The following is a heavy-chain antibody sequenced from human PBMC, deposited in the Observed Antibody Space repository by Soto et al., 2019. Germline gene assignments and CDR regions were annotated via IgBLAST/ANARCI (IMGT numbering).Heavy chain of an antibody. CDR1: GYTFTSYG. V-gene: IGHV1-18*01. CDR2: ISAYNGNT. D-gene: IGHD2-2*02. Sequence: ASVKVSCKASGYTFTSYGISWVRQAPGQGLEWMGWISAYNGNTNYAQKLQGRVTMTTDTSTSTAYMELRSLRSDDTAVYYCARSVDCSTSCYSHYYYYYMDVWGKGTTVTVSS. J-gene: IGHJ6*03. CDR3: ARSVDCSTSCYSHYYYYYMDV.